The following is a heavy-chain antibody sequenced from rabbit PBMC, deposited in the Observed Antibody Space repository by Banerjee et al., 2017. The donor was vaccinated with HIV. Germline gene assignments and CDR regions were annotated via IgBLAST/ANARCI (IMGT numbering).Heavy chain of an antibody. Sequence: QEQLEESGGDLVKPEGSLTLTCKAFGLDFRTSYRICWVRQAPGRGLEWIASIYTGSSGSTYYASWATVRFTISKTSPTTFTLRMSSLTAADTASYFCARESDGYPNFLNLWGPGTLVTVS. CDR2: IYTGSSGST. CDR1: GLDFRTSYR. CDR3: ARESDGYPNFLNL. D-gene: IGHD7-1*01. V-gene: IGHV1S45*01. J-gene: IGHJ4*01.